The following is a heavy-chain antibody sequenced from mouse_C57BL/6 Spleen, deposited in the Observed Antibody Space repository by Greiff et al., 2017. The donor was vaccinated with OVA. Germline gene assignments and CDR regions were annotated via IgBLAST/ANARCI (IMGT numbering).Heavy chain of an antibody. V-gene: IGHV1-18*01. CDR2: INPNNGGT. D-gene: IGHD1-1*01. CDR1: GYTFTDYN. CDR3: ARSHSVVGYFDV. J-gene: IGHJ1*03. Sequence: EVQLVESGPELVKPGASVKIPCKASGYTFTDYNMDWVKQSHGKSLEWIGDINPNNGGTIYNQKFKGKATLTVDKSSSTAYMELRSLTSEDTAVYYCARSHSVVGYFDVWGTGTTVTVSS.